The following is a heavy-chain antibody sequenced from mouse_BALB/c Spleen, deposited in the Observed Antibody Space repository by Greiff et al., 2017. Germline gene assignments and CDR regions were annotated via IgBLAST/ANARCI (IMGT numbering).Heavy chain of an antibody. CDR3: ARGDYRYDGTWFAY. D-gene: IGHD2-14*01. V-gene: IGHV2-6-7*01. J-gene: IGHJ3*01. CDR2: IWGDGST. CDR1: GFSLTGYG. Sequence: VMLVKSGPGLVAPSQSLSITCTVSGFSLTGYGVNWVRQPPGKGLEWLGMIWGDGSTDYNSALKSRLSISKDNSKSQVFLKMNSLQTDDTARYYCARGDYRYDGTWFAYWGQGTLVTVSA.